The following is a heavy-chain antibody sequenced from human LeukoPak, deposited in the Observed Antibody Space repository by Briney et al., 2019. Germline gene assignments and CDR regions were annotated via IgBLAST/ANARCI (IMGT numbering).Heavy chain of an antibody. Sequence: PSETLSLTCTVSGGSISSYYWSWIRQPAGKGLEWVGRIYTSGSTNYNPSLKSRVTISVDTSKNQFSLKLSSVTAADTAVYYCARGSGFGELGPDEFDYWGQGTLVTVSS. D-gene: IGHD3-10*01. CDR3: ARGSGFGELGPDEFDY. CDR2: IYTSGST. V-gene: IGHV4-4*07. CDR1: GGSISSYY. J-gene: IGHJ4*02.